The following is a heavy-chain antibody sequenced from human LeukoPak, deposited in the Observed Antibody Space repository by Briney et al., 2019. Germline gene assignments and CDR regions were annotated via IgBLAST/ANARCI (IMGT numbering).Heavy chain of an antibody. CDR3: AREGIYGWYNWFDP. V-gene: IGHV4-59*01. J-gene: IGHJ5*02. CDR1: GGSISSYY. CDR2: MYRTGST. Sequence: SETLSLTCTVSGGSISSYYWSWIRQPPGKGLEWIGYMYRTGSTNYNPSLKSRVTITPDTSKNQFSLRLTSVTAADTAVYYCAREGIYGWYNWFDPWGQGTLVTVSS. D-gene: IGHD6-19*01.